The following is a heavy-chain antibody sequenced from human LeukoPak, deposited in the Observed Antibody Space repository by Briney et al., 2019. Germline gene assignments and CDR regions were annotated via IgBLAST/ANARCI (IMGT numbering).Heavy chain of an antibody. V-gene: IGHV4-59*01. J-gene: IGHJ5*02. CDR3: AREVREDILTPHWFDP. CDR1: GGSISSYY. Sequence: PSETLPLTCTVSGGSISSYYWSWIRQPPGKGLEWIGYIYYSGSTNYNPSLKSRVTISVDTSKNQFSLKLSSVTAADTAVYYCAREVREDILTPHWFDPWGQGTLVTVSS. CDR2: IYYSGST. D-gene: IGHD3-9*01.